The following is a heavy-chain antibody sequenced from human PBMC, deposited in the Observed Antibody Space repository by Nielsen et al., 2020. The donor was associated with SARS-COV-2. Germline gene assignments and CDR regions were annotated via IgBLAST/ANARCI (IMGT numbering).Heavy chain of an antibody. Sequence: SETLSLTCAVSGGSISSSNWWSWVRQPPGQGLEWIGEIYHSGSTNYNPSLKSRVTISVDKSKNQFSLKLSSVTAADTAVYYCARFPEYSSSWVPNYYYYYGMDVWGQGTTVTVSS. V-gene: IGHV4-4*02. D-gene: IGHD6-6*01. CDR2: IYHSGST. CDR1: GGSISSSNW. J-gene: IGHJ6*02. CDR3: ARFPEYSSSWVPNYYYYYGMDV.